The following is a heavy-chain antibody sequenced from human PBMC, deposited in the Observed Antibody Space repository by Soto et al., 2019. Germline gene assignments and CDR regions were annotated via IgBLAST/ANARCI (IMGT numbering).Heavy chain of an antibody. J-gene: IGHJ4*02. Sequence: GGSLRLSCAASGFTFSSYEMNWVRQAPGKGLEWLSYISISVSTIYYADSVKGRFTISRDNAKNSLYLQMNSLRAEDTAVYYCARESSAGYYPLDYWGQGTLVTVSS. CDR2: ISISVSTI. CDR1: GFTFSSYE. D-gene: IGHD3-9*01. CDR3: ARESSAGYYPLDY. V-gene: IGHV3-48*03.